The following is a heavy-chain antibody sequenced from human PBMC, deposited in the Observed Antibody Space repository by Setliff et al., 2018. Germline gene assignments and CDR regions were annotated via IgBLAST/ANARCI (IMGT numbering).Heavy chain of an antibody. CDR2: IYSGGST. CDR3: ERDHNYAYDY. CDR1: GFTVSSNY. V-gene: IGHV3-66*01. J-gene: IGHJ4*02. Sequence: LRLSCAASGFTVSSNYMSWVRQAPGKGLEWVSVIYSGGSTYYADSVKGRFTISRDNSKNTLYLQMNILRAEDTAVYYCERDHNYAYDYWGQGTLVTVSS. D-gene: IGHD1-1*01.